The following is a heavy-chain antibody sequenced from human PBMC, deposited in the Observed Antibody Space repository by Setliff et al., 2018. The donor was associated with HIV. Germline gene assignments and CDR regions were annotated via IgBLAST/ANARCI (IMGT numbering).Heavy chain of an antibody. V-gene: IGHV4-34*01. J-gene: IGHJ6*03. CDR1: GGSFSNYY. Sequence: PSETLSLTCAVYGGSFSNYYWTWIRQTPGEGLEWIGEIDHSGSTKYNPSLKSRVAISVDTSKNQLSLKVNSVTAADTAIYYCARGRQFTFWSAYMHMDVWGKGTSVTVSS. CDR2: IDHSGST. D-gene: IGHD3-3*01. CDR3: ARGRQFTFWSAYMHMDV.